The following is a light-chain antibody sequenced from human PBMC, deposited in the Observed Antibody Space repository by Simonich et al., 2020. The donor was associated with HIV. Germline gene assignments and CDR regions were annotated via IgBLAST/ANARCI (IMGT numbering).Light chain of an antibody. J-gene: IGLJ3*02. CDR3: QTWGTGIGV. V-gene: IGLV4-69*01. CDR2: FNSDGSH. Sequence: QLVLTQSPSASASLGASVKLTCTLSSGHSTYAIAWQQQQPEKGPRSLMKFNSDGSHNKGYVIPDRFSGSSSGAERYLTITSLQSEDEADYYCQTWGTGIGVFGGGTKLTVL. CDR1: SGHSTYA.